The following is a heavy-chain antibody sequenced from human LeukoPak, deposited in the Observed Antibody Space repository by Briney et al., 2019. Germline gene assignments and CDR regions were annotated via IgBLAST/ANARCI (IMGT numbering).Heavy chain of an antibody. Sequence: GGSLRLSCAASGFTFSSYAMTWVRQAPGKGLEWVSALSDSGGSTFYADSVKGRFSISRDDSKTTLYLQMNSLKGEDTAVYYCAWGGPHYYDTSGLDYWGQGTLVTVSS. CDR1: GFTFSSYA. CDR3: AWGGPHYYDTSGLDY. V-gene: IGHV3-23*01. D-gene: IGHD3-22*01. J-gene: IGHJ4*02. CDR2: LSDSGGST.